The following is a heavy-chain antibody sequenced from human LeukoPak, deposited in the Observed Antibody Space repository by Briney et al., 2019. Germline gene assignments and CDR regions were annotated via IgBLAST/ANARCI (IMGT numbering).Heavy chain of an antibody. CDR3: ARDSGYSKGGFDY. CDR1: GFTFSSNY. Sequence: GGSLRLSCAASGFTFSSNYMSWVRQAPGKGLEWVSVIYSGGSTYYADSVKGRFTISRDNSKNTLYLQMNSLRAEDTAVYYCARDSGYSKGGFDYWGQGTLVTVSS. D-gene: IGHD4-11*01. J-gene: IGHJ4*02. V-gene: IGHV3-53*01. CDR2: IYSGGST.